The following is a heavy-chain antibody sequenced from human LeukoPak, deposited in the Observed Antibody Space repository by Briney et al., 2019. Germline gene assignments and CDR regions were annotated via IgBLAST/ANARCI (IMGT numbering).Heavy chain of an antibody. J-gene: IGHJ4*02. D-gene: IGHD2-2*01. Sequence: GGSLRLSCAVSGFTFSSYAMSWGRQAPGKGLEWVSTVSRSGDRTYYADSVKGRFTISRDNSKNTLYLQMNSLRAEDTAVYYCYCSSATCYALALWGQGALVTVSS. CDR3: YCSSATCYALAL. V-gene: IGHV3-23*01. CDR1: GFTFSSYA. CDR2: VSRSGDRT.